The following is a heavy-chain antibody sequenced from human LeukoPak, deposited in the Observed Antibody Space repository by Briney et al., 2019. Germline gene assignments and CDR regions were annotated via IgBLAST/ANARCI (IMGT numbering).Heavy chain of an antibody. V-gene: IGHV3-48*01. J-gene: IGHJ3*02. D-gene: IGHD3-22*01. CDR2: ISSSSSTI. Sequence: PGGSLRLSCAASGFTFSSYSMNWVRQAPGKGLEWVSYISSSSSTIYYADSVKGRFTISRDNAKNSLYLQMNSLRAEDTAVYYCARVQDSSGYFDDAFDIWGQGTMVTVSS. CDR1: GFTFSSYS. CDR3: ARVQDSSGYFDDAFDI.